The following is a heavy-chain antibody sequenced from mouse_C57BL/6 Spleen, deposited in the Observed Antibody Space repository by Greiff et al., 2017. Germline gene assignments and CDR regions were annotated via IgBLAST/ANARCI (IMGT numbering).Heavy chain of an antibody. CDR1: GFSLTSYG. D-gene: IGHD2-2*01. J-gene: IGHJ1*03. CDR2: IWSGGST. Sequence: VHLVESGPGLVQPSQSLSITCTVSGFSLTSYGVHWVRQSPGKGLEWLGVIWSGGSTDYNAAFIPRLSISKDNSKSQVFFKMNSLQADDTAIYYCARKGYDWYFDVWGTGTTVTVSS. CDR3: ARKGYDWYFDV. V-gene: IGHV2-2*01.